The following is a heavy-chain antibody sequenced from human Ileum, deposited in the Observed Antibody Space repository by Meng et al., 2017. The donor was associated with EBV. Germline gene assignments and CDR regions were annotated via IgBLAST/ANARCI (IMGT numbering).Heavy chain of an antibody. CDR2: IYTSGST. CDR3: ASELGN. J-gene: IGHJ4*02. Sequence: QGQLQESGPGLVKPSQTLSLTCSVSGGSINSGNSYWSWIRQPAGQGLEWIGRIYTSGSTEYNPSLKSRVTISVDTSNNQFSLKLSSVTAADTAVYYCASELGNWGQGTLVTVSS. V-gene: IGHV4-61*02. CDR1: GGSINSGNSY.